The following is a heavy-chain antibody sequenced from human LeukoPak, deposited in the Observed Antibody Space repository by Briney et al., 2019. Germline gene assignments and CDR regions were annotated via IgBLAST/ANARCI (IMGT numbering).Heavy chain of an antibody. J-gene: IGHJ3*02. CDR2: MTESGDYI. D-gene: IGHD2-15*01. Sequence: GGSLRLSCAASGFTFSDYTMNWVRRAPGKGLEWVASMTESGDYIYYADSVKGRFTISRDNAKNSLHLQMNSLRVEDTAVYFCVTEGYCRGGRCSSDAFDIWGQGTMVIVSS. V-gene: IGHV3-21*01. CDR3: VTEGYCRGGRCSSDAFDI. CDR1: GFTFSDYT.